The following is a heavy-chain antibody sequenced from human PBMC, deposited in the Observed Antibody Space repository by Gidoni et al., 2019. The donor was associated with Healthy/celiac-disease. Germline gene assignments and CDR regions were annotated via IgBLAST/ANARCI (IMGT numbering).Heavy chain of an antibody. D-gene: IGHD6-19*01. J-gene: IGHJ5*02. V-gene: IGHV4-39*01. CDR1: AGSLTISSYY. CDR2: IYYSGST. CDR3: ARREQWLVSGFDL. Sequence: QLQLQESGPGLVTPSEPLSLTSTFSAGSLTISSYYWGWIRQPPGKGLEWIGSIYYSGSTYYKPSIKSRVTISVDTAKNQFSLKLSSVTAADTAVYYCARREQWLVSGFDLWGQGTLVTVSS.